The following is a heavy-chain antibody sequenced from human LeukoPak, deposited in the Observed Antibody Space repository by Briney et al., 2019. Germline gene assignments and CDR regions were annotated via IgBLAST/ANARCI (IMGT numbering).Heavy chain of an antibody. CDR3: ARDKGDDPPSIDY. J-gene: IGHJ4*02. CDR2: ISSSSSYI. V-gene: IGHV3-21*01. CDR1: GFTFSSYS. D-gene: IGHD3-10*01. Sequence: GGSLRLSCAASGFTFSSYSMDWVRQAPGKGLEWVSSISSSSSYIYYADSVKGRFTISRDNAKNSLYLQMNSLRAEDTAVYYCARDKGDDPPSIDYWGQGTLVTVSS.